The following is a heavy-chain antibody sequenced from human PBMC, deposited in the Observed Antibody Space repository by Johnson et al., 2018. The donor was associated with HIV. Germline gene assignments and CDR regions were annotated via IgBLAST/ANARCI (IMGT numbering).Heavy chain of an antibody. CDR3: AKSIVVVLAGNNDDAFDI. J-gene: IGHJ3*02. D-gene: IGHD2-21*01. CDR2: IYSGGST. V-gene: IGHV3-66*02. CDR1: GFTVSSNY. Sequence: VQLVESGGGLVQPGGSLRLSCAASGFTVSSNYMSWVRQAPGKGLEWVSVIYSGGSTYYADSVKGRFTISRDNPKNTLFLQMNSLRAEDTAVYYCAKSIVVVLAGNNDDAFDIWGQGTMVTVSS.